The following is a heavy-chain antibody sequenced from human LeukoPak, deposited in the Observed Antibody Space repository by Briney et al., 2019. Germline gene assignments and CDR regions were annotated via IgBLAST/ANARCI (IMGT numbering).Heavy chain of an antibody. V-gene: IGHV4-39*01. CDR2: IYYSGST. CDR1: GGSISKGSSY. Sequence: SETLSLTCTVSGGSISKGSSYWGWIRQPPGKGLEWIGTIYYSGSTYYNPSLKSRVTISLATSKNQFSLKLSSVTAADTAVYFCTKVPDTWLQADPWGQGTLVTVSS. D-gene: IGHD2-2*01. J-gene: IGHJ5*02. CDR3: TKVPDTWLQADP.